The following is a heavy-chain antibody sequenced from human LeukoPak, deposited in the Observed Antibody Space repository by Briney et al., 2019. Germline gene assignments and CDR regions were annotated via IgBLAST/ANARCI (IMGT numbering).Heavy chain of an antibody. J-gene: IGHJ4*02. Sequence: SETLSLTCTVSGGSISGLYWSWIRQPPGKGLEWIGFIYYSGTTSYNPSLKSRVTIAIDTSSNQFSLRVRSVTAADTAVYYCARLCQVTTCAKFEYWGQGILVTVSS. D-gene: IGHD4-17*01. CDR2: IYYSGTT. CDR3: ARLCQVTTCAKFEY. CDR1: GGSISGLY. V-gene: IGHV4-59*08.